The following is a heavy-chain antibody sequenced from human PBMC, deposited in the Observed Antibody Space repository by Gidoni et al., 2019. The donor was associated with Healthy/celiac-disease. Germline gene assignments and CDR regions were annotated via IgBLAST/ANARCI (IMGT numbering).Heavy chain of an antibody. CDR2: IYYSGST. V-gene: IGHV4-39*01. Sequence: QLQLQESGPGLVKPSETLSLTCTVSGGSISSSSYYWGWIRQPPGKGLEWIGSIYYSGSTYYNPSLKSRVTISVDTSKNQFSLKLSSVTAADTAVYYCATLRSSGWYSPDYYFDYWGQGTLVTVSS. D-gene: IGHD6-19*01. CDR1: GGSISSSSYY. J-gene: IGHJ4*02. CDR3: ATLRSSGWYSPDYYFDY.